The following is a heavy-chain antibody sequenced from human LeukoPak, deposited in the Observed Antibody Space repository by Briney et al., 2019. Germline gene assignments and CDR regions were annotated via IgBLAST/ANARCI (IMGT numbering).Heavy chain of an antibody. CDR1: GGSISSYY. Sequence: SETLSFTCTVSGGSISSYYWSWIRPPPGKGLEWIGYIYYSGSTNYNPSLKSRVTISVDTSKNQFSLKLSSVTAADTAVYYCARSWTRYTPDYWGQGTLVTVSS. CDR2: IYYSGST. J-gene: IGHJ4*02. CDR3: ARSWTRYTPDY. D-gene: IGHD6-13*01. V-gene: IGHV4-59*01.